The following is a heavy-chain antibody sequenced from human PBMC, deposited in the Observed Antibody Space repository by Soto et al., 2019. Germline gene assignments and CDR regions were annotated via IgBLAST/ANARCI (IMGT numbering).Heavy chain of an antibody. CDR2: IYHSGST. CDR1: GYSISSGYY. D-gene: IGHD3-10*01. J-gene: IGHJ4*02. V-gene: IGHV4-38-2*01. Sequence: ETLSLTCAVSGYSISSGYYWGWIRQPPGKGLEWIGSIYHSGSTYYNPSLKSRVTISVDTSKNQFSLKLSSVTAADTAVYYCARGYYYGSGSPYFDYWGQGTLVTVSS. CDR3: ARGYYYGSGSPYFDY.